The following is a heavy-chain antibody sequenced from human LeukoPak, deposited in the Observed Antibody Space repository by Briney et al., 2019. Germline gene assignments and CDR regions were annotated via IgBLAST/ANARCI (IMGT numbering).Heavy chain of an antibody. CDR2: ISAYNGNT. Sequence: ASVKVSCKASGGTFSSYAISWVRQAPGQGLEWMGWISAYNGNTNYAQKLQGRVTMTTDTSTSTAYMELRSLRSDDAAVYYCAAGGSGSWLYVYWGQGTLVTVSS. CDR1: GGTFSSYA. J-gene: IGHJ4*02. CDR3: AAGGSGSWLYVY. D-gene: IGHD3-10*01. V-gene: IGHV1-18*01.